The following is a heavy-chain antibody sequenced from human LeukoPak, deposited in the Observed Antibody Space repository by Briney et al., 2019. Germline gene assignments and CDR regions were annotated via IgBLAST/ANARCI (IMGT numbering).Heavy chain of an antibody. Sequence: SETLSLTCAVFYYSSSSGYYWAGIRQSPGKGLEWIGSLSHRGSTYYNPSLMSRVIISVDRSKNQFSLRLSSVTAAETAMYYCARRLSQYNCFDPWGQGTLVTVSS. CDR3: ARRLSQYNCFDP. CDR2: LSHRGST. J-gene: IGHJ5*02. D-gene: IGHD6-25*01. V-gene: IGHV4-38-2*01. CDR1: YYSSSSGYY.